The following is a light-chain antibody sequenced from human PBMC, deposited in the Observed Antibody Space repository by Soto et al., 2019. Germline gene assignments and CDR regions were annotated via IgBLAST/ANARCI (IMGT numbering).Light chain of an antibody. CDR2: GAS. Sequence: EIVMTQSPATLSVSLGERASLSCKTSQSVSSNLAWYQQKPGQAPRPLIYGASTRATGIPARFSGSGSGTDFTLTISSLEPEDFAVYYCQQRSNWPITFGQGTRLEIK. J-gene: IGKJ5*01. V-gene: IGKV3-15*01. CDR3: QQRSNWPIT. CDR1: QSVSSN.